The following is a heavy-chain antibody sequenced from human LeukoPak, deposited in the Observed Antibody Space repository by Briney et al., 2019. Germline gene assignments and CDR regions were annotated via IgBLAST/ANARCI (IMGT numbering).Heavy chain of an antibody. V-gene: IGHV1-18*01. CDR2: ISAYNGNT. CDR1: GYTFTSYG. Sequence: SVKVSCKASGYTFTSYGISWVRQAPGQGLEWMGWISAYNGNTNYAQKLQGRVTMTTDTSKSTAYMELRSVRSDDTAVYYCARVVDGSGSYYTNNWLDPWGQGTLVTVSS. CDR3: ARVVDGSGSYYTNNWLDP. D-gene: IGHD3-10*01. J-gene: IGHJ5*02.